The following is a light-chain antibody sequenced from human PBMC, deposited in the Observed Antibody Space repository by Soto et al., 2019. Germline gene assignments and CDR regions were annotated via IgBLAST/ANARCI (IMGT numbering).Light chain of an antibody. CDR2: DAS. CDR3: QKCEELPLT. Sequence: DVQMTQSPSSLSASVGDRVIITCKANQSIANFLNWFQHKPGQAPKLLISDASHLELGVSSRFGGSGSGTDFVLEISNLQSGGVATYFCQKCEELPLTCGGGTNVDI. CDR1: QSIANF. V-gene: IGKV1-33*01. J-gene: IGKJ4*01.